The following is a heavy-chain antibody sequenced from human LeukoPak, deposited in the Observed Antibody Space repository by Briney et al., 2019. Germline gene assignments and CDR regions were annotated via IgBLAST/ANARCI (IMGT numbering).Heavy chain of an antibody. D-gene: IGHD2-15*01. J-gene: IGHJ6*02. CDR3: ARTGSSCSGGSCYRLAHEYVYYYYGMDV. V-gene: IGHV3-11*01. CDR2: ISSSGSTI. Sequence: GGSLRLSCAASGFTFSDYYMSWIRQAPGKELEWVSYISSSGSTIYYADSVKGRFTISRDNAKNSLYLQMNSLRAEDTAVYYCARTGSSCSGGSCYRLAHEYVYYYYGMDVWGQGTTVTVSS. CDR1: GFTFSDYY.